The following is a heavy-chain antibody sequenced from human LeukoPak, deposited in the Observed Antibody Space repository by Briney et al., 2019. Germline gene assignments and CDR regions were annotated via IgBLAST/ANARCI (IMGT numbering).Heavy chain of an antibody. Sequence: GGSLRLSCAASGFTVSSYSMNWVRQAPGKGLEWVSSISSSSSYIYYADSVKGRFTISRDNAENSLFLQMNSLRAEDTALYYCARVVTAWSMDVWGKGTTVTVSS. J-gene: IGHJ6*03. V-gene: IGHV3-21*01. D-gene: IGHD2-21*02. CDR1: GFTVSSYS. CDR2: ISSSSSYI. CDR3: ARVVTAWSMDV.